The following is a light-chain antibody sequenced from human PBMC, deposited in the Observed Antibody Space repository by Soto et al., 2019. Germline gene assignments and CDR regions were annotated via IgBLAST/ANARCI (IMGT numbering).Light chain of an antibody. CDR2: GNS. CDR1: SSNIGAGYD. J-gene: IGLJ2*01. Sequence: VLTQPPSVSGAPGQRVTISCTGSSSNIGAGYDVNWYQQLPGTAPKLLIYGNSNRPSGVPDRFSGSKSGTSASLAITGLQAEDEADYYCQSYDSSLSGVVFGGGTKLTVL. CDR3: QSYDSSLSGVV. V-gene: IGLV1-40*01.